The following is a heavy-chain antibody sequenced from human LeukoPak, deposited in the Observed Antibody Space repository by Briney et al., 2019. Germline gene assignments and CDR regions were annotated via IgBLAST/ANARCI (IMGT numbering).Heavy chain of an antibody. V-gene: IGHV4-4*07. D-gene: IGHD3-22*01. Sequence: PSETLSLTCTFSGGSVSSYYWSWIRQPAGKGLEWIGRMHTSGSTNYNPSLKSRVTMSVDTSKNQFSLKLSSVTAADTAVYYCARDQYYYDSSGYSPFDYWGQGTLVTASS. J-gene: IGHJ4*02. CDR2: MHTSGST. CDR1: GGSVSSYY. CDR3: ARDQYYYDSSGYSPFDY.